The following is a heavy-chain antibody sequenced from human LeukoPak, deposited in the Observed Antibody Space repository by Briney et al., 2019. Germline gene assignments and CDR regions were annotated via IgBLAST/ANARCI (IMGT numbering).Heavy chain of an antibody. CDR1: GFTFSDYY. Sequence: GGSPRLSCAASGFTFSDYYMSWIRQAPGKGLEWVSYISSSGSTIYYADSVKGRFTISRDNAKNSLYLQMNSLRAEDTAVYYCARWMYYYGSGSSLDYWGQGTLVTVSS. CDR2: ISSSGSTI. V-gene: IGHV3-11*01. J-gene: IGHJ4*02. D-gene: IGHD3-10*01. CDR3: ARWMYYYGSGSSLDY.